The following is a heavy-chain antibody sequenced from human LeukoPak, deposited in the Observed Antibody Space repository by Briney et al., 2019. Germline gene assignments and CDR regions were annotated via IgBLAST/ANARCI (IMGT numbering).Heavy chain of an antibody. CDR3: AREGRIVTTFLDYYYYGMDV. CDR2: INPNSGGT. V-gene: IGHV1-2*06. J-gene: IGHJ6*02. CDR1: GYTFTGYY. Sequence: ASVKVSCKASGYTFTGYYMHWVRQAPGQGLEWMGRINPNSGGTNYARKFQGRVTMTRDTSISTAYMELSRLRSDDTAVYYCAREGRIVTTFLDYYYYGMDVWGQGTTVTVSS. D-gene: IGHD1-26*01.